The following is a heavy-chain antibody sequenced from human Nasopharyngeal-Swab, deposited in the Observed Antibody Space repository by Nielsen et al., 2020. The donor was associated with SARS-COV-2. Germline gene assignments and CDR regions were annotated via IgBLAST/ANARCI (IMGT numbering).Heavy chain of an antibody. J-gene: IGHJ4*02. CDR1: GFTFSDYY. V-gene: IGHV3-11*01. CDR3: AREVVPSI. Sequence: GESLKISCAASGFTFSDYYMGWIRQAPGKGLEWISYITSSGSTIFYTDSVKGRFTISRDNAKNSLYLQMNSLGADDTAVYYCAREVVPSIWGQGTLVTVSS. CDR2: ITSSGSTI. D-gene: IGHD2-15*01.